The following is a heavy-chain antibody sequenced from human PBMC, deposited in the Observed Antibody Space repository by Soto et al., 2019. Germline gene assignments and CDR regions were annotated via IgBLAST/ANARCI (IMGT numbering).Heavy chain of an antibody. V-gene: IGHV4-4*02. J-gene: IGHJ4*02. CDR1: GGSISSSNW. CDR3: ARDKGPQFGELLDY. Sequence: SETLSLTCAVSGGSISSSNWWSWVRQPPGKGLEWIGEIYHSGSTNYNPSLKSRVTISVDKSKNQFSLKLSSVTAADTAVYYCARDKGPQFGELLDYWGQGTLVTVSS. D-gene: IGHD3-10*01. CDR2: IYHSGST.